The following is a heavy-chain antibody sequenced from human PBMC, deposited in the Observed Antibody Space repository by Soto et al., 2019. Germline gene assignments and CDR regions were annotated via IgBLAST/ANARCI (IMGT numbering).Heavy chain of an antibody. Sequence: QVQLVQSGAEVRKPGSSVRVSCKASGGSFNRHTISWVQQAPGQGLEWMGGLIPIFGTANHAQKFQGRVTIIADESTSTVYMELSSLRSDDTAIYYCARGWGYDSTDYYYAYWGQGTLVIVSS. CDR3: ARGWGYDSTDYYYAY. CDR2: LIPIFGTA. CDR1: GGSFNRHT. J-gene: IGHJ4*02. D-gene: IGHD3-22*01. V-gene: IGHV1-69*01.